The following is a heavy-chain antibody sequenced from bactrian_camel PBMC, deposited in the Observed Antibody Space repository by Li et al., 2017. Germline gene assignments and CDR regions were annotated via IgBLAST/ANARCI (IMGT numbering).Heavy chain of an antibody. CDR1: GFTFSSRA. J-gene: IGHJ6*01. CDR3: VAEENSPDRVKWNSPPVSGDFGY. Sequence: VQLVESGGGLVQPGGSLRLSCAASGFTFSSRAMNWVRQAPGKGLEWVSNIYSDGRNTYYADSVKGRFTIVESYAKNSLTLQMNSLKPEDTAMYYCVAEENSPDRVKWNSPPVSGDFGYWGQG. CDR2: IYSDGRNT. D-gene: IGHD7*01. V-gene: IGHV3S7*01.